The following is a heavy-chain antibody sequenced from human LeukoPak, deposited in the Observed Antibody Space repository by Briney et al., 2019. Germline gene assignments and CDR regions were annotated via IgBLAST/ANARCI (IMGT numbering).Heavy chain of an antibody. CDR3: ARDKIYDDSSGLSFDY. D-gene: IGHD3-22*01. CDR2: IHPSGGST. V-gene: IGHV1-46*01. CDR1: GYTFTSYY. Sequence: ASVKVSCKASGYTFTSYYMHWLRPAPGRGLAWMGRIHPSGGSTNYAQKLQGRVTMTRDMSTSTVYMELSSLRSEDTAVYYCARDKIYDDSSGLSFDYWGQGTLVTVSS. J-gene: IGHJ4*02.